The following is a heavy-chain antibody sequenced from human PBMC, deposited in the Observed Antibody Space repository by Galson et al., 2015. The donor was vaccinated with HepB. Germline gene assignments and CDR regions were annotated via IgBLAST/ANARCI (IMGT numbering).Heavy chain of an antibody. CDR1: GFTFGNYA. D-gene: IGHD5-12*01. V-gene: IGHV3-49*04. J-gene: IGHJ4*02. Sequence: SLRLSCAASGFTFGNYAMSWVRQAPGKGLEWVGFIRSKAYGGTTEYAASVKGRFTISRDDSKSIAYLQMNSLKTEDTAVYYCTGYSGYTRGYWGQGTLVTVSS. CDR2: IRSKAYGGTT. CDR3: TGYSGYTRGY.